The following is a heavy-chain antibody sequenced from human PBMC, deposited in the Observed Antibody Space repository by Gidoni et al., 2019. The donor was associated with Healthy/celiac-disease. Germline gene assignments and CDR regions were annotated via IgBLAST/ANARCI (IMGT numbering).Heavy chain of an antibody. V-gene: IGHV3-23*04. D-gene: IGHD6-19*01. CDR1: GFPFSSYA. CDR2: ISGSGGST. CDR3: AKDIRRWLAGPNWFDP. J-gene: IGHJ5*02. Sequence: VQLVESGGGLVQPGGSLRLSCAASGFPFSSYAMSRVRQAPGKGLEWGAEISGSGGSTYYADSVKGRFTISRDNSKNTLYLQMNSLRAEDTAGYYCAKDIRRWLAGPNWFDPWGQGTLVTVSS.